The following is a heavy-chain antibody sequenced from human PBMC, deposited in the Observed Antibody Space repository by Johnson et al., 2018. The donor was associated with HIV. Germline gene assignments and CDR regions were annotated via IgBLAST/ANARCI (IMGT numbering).Heavy chain of an antibody. CDR1: GFTFNNYW. J-gene: IGHJ3*02. D-gene: IGHD3-22*01. Sequence: VRLVESGGGLVQPGGSLRLSCVASGFTFNNYWMSWVRQAPGKGLEWVANIKEDGSEKHYVDSVKARFTISRDNVKNSLYLQMNSLRAEDTAVYYCARDPELDYFDNRAFDIWGQGTMVTVSS. CDR3: ARDPELDYFDNRAFDI. V-gene: IGHV3-7*01. CDR2: IKEDGSEK.